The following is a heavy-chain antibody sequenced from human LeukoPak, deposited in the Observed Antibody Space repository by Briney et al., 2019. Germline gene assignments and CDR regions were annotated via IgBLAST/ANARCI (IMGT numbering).Heavy chain of an antibody. V-gene: IGHV3-53*01. J-gene: IGHJ2*01. CDR3: ARIAVSGLWYFDL. Sequence: PGGSLRLSCAASGFTVSSNYMTWVRQAPGKGLEWVSVIYSRGSTYYADSVKGRFTISRDNSKNTLYLQMNSLRAEDTAVYYCARIAVSGLWYFDLWGRGTLVTVSS. D-gene: IGHD6-19*01. CDR2: IYSRGST. CDR1: GFTVSSNY.